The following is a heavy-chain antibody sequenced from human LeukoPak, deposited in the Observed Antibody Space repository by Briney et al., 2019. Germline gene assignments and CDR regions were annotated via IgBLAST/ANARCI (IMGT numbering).Heavy chain of an antibody. CDR3: ARVSSSWYEDWYFDL. V-gene: IGHV4-59*12. Sequence: SETLSLTCSVSGGSISTYWWSWIRQSPGKGLEWIGNIFYSGYTNYNPSLKSRVTMSVDTSKNQFSLKLSSVTAADTAVYYCARVSSSWYEDWYFDLWGRGTLVSVSS. J-gene: IGHJ2*01. CDR1: GGSISTYW. D-gene: IGHD6-13*01. CDR2: IFYSGYT.